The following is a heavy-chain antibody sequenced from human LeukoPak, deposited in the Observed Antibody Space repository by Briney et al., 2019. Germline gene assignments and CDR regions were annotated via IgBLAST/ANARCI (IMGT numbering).Heavy chain of an antibody. Sequence: GGSLRLSCAASGFTFSSYAMSWVRQAPGKGVEWVSAISRSGGSTYYADSVKGRFTISRDNSKNTLYLQMNSLRTEDTAVYYCAKDSDYYYYMDVWGKGTTVTVSS. CDR2: ISRSGGST. J-gene: IGHJ6*03. CDR3: AKDSDYYYYMDV. V-gene: IGHV3-23*01. CDR1: GFTFSSYA.